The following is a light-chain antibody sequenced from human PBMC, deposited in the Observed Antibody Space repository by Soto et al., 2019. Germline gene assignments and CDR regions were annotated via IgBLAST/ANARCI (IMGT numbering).Light chain of an antibody. CDR3: MQATHWPWT. CDR1: ESLLHSDGKTY. Sequence: VLTQTPRSSPVSLGQPASFSCRSSESLLHSDGKTYLGWLHQRPGQPPRLLIYQISKRPPGVPDRFSGSGAGTHFTLKISRVEAEDVGVYYCMQATHWPWTFGQGTKVDIK. CDR2: QIS. J-gene: IGKJ1*01. V-gene: IGKV2-24*01.